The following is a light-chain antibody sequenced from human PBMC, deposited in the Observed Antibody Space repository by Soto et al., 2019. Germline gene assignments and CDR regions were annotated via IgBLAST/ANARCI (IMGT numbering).Light chain of an antibody. CDR1: QGIGSD. Sequence: AIEMTQSPSSLSASVGDRVTITCRASQGIGSDLAWYQQRPGKAPKLLIYAVSSLQNGVPSRFSGSGSGTYFTLTISSLQPEDFATYYCLQDYNLLTFGGGTKVEIK. CDR2: AVS. V-gene: IGKV1-6*01. CDR3: LQDYNLLT. J-gene: IGKJ4*01.